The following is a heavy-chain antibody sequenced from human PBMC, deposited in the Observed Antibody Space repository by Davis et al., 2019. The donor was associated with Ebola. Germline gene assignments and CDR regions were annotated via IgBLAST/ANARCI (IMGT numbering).Heavy chain of an antibody. CDR1: GFTFSSYG. D-gene: IGHD6-13*01. V-gene: IGHV3-33*06. CDR3: AKPATREQQLTTEYFQH. Sequence: PGGSLRLSCAASGFTFSSYGMHWVRQAPGKGLEWVAVIWYDGSNKYYADSVKGRFTNSRDNSKNTLYLQMNSLRAEDTAVYYCAKPATREQQLTTEYFQHWGQGTLVTVSS. J-gene: IGHJ1*01. CDR2: IWYDGSNK.